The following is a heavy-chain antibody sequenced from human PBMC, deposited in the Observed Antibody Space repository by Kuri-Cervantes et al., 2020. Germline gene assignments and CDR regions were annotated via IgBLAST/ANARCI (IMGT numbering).Heavy chain of an antibody. CDR2: INHSGST. Sequence: SQTLSLTCAVYGGSFSGYYWSWIRQPPGKGLEWIGEINHSGSTNYNPSLKSRVTISADTSKNQFSLKLSSVTAADTAVYYCARGLDCSSTSCYGYFDYWGQGTLVTVSS. D-gene: IGHD2-2*01. V-gene: IGHV4-34*01. J-gene: IGHJ4*02. CDR1: GGSFSGYY. CDR3: ARGLDCSSTSCYGYFDY.